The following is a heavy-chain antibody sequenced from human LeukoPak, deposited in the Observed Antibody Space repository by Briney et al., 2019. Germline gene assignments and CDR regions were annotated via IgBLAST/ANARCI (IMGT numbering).Heavy chain of an antibody. CDR2: IYISGTT. CDR1: GGSISTYY. J-gene: IGHJ4*02. D-gene: IGHD3-10*01. V-gene: IGHV4-4*07. CDR3: ARHKGSGSYYNGLDY. Sequence: PSETLSLTCTVSGGSISTYYWSWIRQPAGKGLEWIGRIYISGTTNYNPSLKSRVTISVDTSKNQFSLKLSSVTAADTAVYYCARHKGSGSYYNGLDYWGQGTLVTVSS.